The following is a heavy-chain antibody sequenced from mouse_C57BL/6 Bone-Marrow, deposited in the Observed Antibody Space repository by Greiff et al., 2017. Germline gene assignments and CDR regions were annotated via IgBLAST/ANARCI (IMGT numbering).Heavy chain of an antibody. V-gene: IGHV1-47*01. Sequence: VQLQQSGAELVKPGASVKMSCQASGYTFTTYPIEWMKQTHGKSLEWIGYFHTYNAATKYNEKFKGKATLTVEKSSSPVYLELSRLTSDDSSVYYCARGGNYGGYYFDYWGQGTTRTVSS. D-gene: IGHD2-1*01. J-gene: IGHJ2*01. CDR2: FHTYNAAT. CDR1: GYTFTTYP. CDR3: ARGGNYGGYYFDY.